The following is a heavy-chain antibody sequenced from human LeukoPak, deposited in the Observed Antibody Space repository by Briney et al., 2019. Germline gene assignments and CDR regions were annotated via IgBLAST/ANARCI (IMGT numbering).Heavy chain of an antibody. CDR2: IFYSGDT. Sequence: PSETLSLTCTVSGDSISSSSYYWGWIRQPPGKGLEWIGTIFYSGDTYYNPSLKSRITISVDTSKNQFSLKLSSVTAADTAVYYCAREKRDRRYFDLWGRGTLVTVSS. D-gene: IGHD1-1*01. J-gene: IGHJ2*01. CDR3: AREKRDRRYFDL. V-gene: IGHV4-39*07. CDR1: GDSISSSSYY.